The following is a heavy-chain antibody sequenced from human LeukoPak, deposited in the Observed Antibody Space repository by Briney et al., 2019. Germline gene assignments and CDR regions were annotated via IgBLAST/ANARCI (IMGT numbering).Heavy chain of an antibody. D-gene: IGHD3-22*01. CDR3: ARAPAHYDGTP. V-gene: IGHV3-33*01. J-gene: IGHJ5*02. CDR1: GFTFSSYG. Sequence: PGGSLRLSCAASGFTFSSYGMHWVRQAPGKGLEWVAVIWYDGSNKYYADSVKGRFTISRDNSKNTLYLQMNSLRAEDTAVYYCARAPAHYDGTPWGQGTLVTVSS. CDR2: IWYDGSNK.